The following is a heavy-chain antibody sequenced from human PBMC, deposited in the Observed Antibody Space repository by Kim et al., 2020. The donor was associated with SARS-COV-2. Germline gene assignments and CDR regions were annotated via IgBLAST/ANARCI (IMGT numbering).Heavy chain of an antibody. CDR2: IIPILGIA. J-gene: IGHJ2*01. CDR3: AREGFGFQLWPLWSFDL. V-gene: IGHV1-69*04. CDR1: GGTFSSYA. D-gene: IGHD5-18*01. Sequence: SVKVSCKASGGTFSSYAISWVRQAPGQGLEWMGRIIPILGIANYAQKFQGRVTFTADKSTGTAYMELSSLRSEDTAVYYCAREGFGFQLWPLWSFDLWGRATLVTVSS.